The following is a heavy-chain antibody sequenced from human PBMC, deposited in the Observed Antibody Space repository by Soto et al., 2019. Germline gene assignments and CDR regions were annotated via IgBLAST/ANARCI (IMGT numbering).Heavy chain of an antibody. CDR3: AKDDYGDYQPIFAS. D-gene: IGHD4-17*01. CDR1: GFTFSSYA. CDR2: ISGSGGST. J-gene: IGHJ5*01. Sequence: GGSLRLSCAASGFTFSSYAMSWVRQAPGKGLEWVLAISGSGGSTYYADSVKGRFTISRDNSKNTLYLQMNSLRAEDTAVYYCAKDDYGDYQPIFASWGRGTLVPVSS. V-gene: IGHV3-23*01.